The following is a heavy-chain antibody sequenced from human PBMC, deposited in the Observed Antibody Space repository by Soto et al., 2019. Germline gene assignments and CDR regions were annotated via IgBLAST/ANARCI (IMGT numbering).Heavy chain of an antibody. V-gene: IGHV3-74*01. CDR3: ARVGSDWSPFDS. Sequence: GGSLRLSCAASGFTFRNYWMHWVRQAPGKGLVWVSRINSAGSSRHYADSVQGRFTISRDNAKSTVSLQMNSLRAEDSALYFCARVGSDWSPFDSWGQGTLVTVSS. D-gene: IGHD6-19*01. J-gene: IGHJ4*02. CDR1: GFTFRNYW. CDR2: INSAGSSR.